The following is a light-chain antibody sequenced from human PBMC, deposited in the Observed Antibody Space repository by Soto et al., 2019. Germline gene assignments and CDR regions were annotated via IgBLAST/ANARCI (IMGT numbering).Light chain of an antibody. CDR2: GAS. Sequence: TLSCRASHSVSSSLAWYQQKPGQAPRLLIYGASSRATGIPDRFSGSGSGTDFTLTISRLEPEDFAVYYCQQYGSSLSITFGQGTRLEIK. J-gene: IGKJ5*01. CDR1: HSVSSS. CDR3: QQYGSSLSIT. V-gene: IGKV3-20*01.